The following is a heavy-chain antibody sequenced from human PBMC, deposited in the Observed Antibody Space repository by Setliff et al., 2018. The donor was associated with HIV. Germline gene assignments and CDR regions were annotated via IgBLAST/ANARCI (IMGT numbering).Heavy chain of an antibody. CDR3: ARGGANPSWFDS. D-gene: IGHD3-16*01. CDR2: INTDGSSA. V-gene: IGHV3-74*03. Sequence: PGGSLRLSCAASGFTFSNSWMHWVRQAPGKGLVWVSRINTDGSSATYADSVKGRFTNSRENAKNTLYLQMDSLRAEDTAVYYCARGGANPSWFDSWGQGTLVTVSS. CDR1: GFTFSNSW. J-gene: IGHJ5*01.